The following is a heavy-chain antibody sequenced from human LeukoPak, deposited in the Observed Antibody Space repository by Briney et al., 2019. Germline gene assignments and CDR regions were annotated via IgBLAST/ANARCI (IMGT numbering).Heavy chain of an antibody. J-gene: IGHJ4*02. V-gene: IGHV4-30-4*08. D-gene: IGHD5-12*01. CDR1: VGSISSGDYY. CDR3: ARPLMSLHSGYDR. CDR2: IYYSGST. Sequence: PSETLSLTCTVSVGSISSGDYYWSWIRQPPGKGLEWIGYIYYSGSTYYNPSLKSRVTISVDTSKNQFSLKLSSVTAADTAVYYCARPLMSLHSGYDRWGQGTLVTVSS.